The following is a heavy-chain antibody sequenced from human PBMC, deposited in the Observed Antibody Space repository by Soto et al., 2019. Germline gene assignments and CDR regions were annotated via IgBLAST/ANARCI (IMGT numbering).Heavy chain of an antibody. J-gene: IGHJ3*02. CDR1: GFSLSTSGVG. Sequence: QITLKESGPTLVKPTQTLTLTCTFSGFSLSTSGVGVGWIRQPPGKALEWLALIYWDDDKRYSPSLQSRLTITKDTSKNQVVLTMTNMDPVDTATYYCTRLLTSTGAFDIWGQGTMVTVSS. D-gene: IGHD3-10*01. V-gene: IGHV2-5*02. CDR3: TRLLTSTGAFDI. CDR2: IYWDDDK.